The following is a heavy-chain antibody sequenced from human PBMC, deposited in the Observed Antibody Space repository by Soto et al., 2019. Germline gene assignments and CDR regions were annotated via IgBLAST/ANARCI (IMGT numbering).Heavy chain of an antibody. D-gene: IGHD1-7*01. Sequence: PSETLSLTCAVYGGSFSGYYWSWIRQPPGKGLEWIGEINHSGSTNYNPSLKSRVTISVDTSKNQFSLKLSSVTAADTAVYYCARGLGDWNYGRRYYYYYMDVWGKGTTVTVSS. CDR3: ARGLGDWNYGRRYYYYYMDV. V-gene: IGHV4-34*01. CDR1: GGSFSGYY. J-gene: IGHJ6*03. CDR2: INHSGST.